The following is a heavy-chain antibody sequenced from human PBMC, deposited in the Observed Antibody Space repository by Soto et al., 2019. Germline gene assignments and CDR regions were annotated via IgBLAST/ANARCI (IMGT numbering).Heavy chain of an antibody. V-gene: IGHV3-74*01. Sequence: PGESLRLSCAASGFTFDDYAIHWVRQAPGKGLVWVSRINSDGSSTSYADSVKGRFTISRDNAKNTLYLQMNSLRAEDTAVYYCAVAVAGPTAIGYWGQGTLVTVSS. CDR3: AVAVAGPTAIGY. CDR1: GFTFDDYA. J-gene: IGHJ4*02. CDR2: INSDGSST. D-gene: IGHD6-19*01.